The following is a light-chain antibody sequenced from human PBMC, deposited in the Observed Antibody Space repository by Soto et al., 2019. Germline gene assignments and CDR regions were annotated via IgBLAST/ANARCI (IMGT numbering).Light chain of an antibody. V-gene: IGKV3-15*01. CDR2: GAS. CDR3: QHYNNWPWT. CDR1: QSVSTN. Sequence: EIVMTQSPATLSVSPGERATLSCRASQSVSTNLAWYQQKPGQGPRLLIFGASTRAIGIPARFSGSGSGTDFTLTISSLQSEDFAVYYGQHYNNWPWTVGQGNKVDIK. J-gene: IGKJ1*01.